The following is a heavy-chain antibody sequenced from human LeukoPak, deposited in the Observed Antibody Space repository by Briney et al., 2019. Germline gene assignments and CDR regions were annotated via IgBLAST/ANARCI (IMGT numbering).Heavy chain of an antibody. CDR2: ISGSRDTK. V-gene: IGHV3-23*01. D-gene: IGHD5-24*01. Sequence: GGSMSPSCAASGPTFRNYAITWVRQAPGKGLGMVSTISGSRDTKYFENSVKSRFSISTNNSKNRLYMQMNKLRDEDTAVYYCAKDRGYNYPFRYFDYWGQGTLITVSS. J-gene: IGHJ4*02. CDR1: GPTFRNYA. CDR3: AKDRGYNYPFRYFDY.